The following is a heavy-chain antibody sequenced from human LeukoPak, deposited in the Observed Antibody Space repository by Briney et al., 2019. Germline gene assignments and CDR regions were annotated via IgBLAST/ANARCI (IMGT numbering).Heavy chain of an antibody. CDR3: AKDLHYGSADY. Sequence: GGSLRLSCAASGFTFSTYSMSWVRQAPGKGLEWISYISSSSRTIYYADSVKGRFTISRDNAKNSLYLQMNSLRAEDTAVYYCAKDLHYGSADYWGQGTLVTVSS. J-gene: IGHJ4*02. CDR2: ISSSSRTI. CDR1: GFTFSTYS. D-gene: IGHD3-10*01. V-gene: IGHV3-48*01.